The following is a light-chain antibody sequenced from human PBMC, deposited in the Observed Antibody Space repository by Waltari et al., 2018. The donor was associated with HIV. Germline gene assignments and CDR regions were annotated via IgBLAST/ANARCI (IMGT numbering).Light chain of an antibody. CDR2: AAS. J-gene: IGKJ2*01. CDR1: QGIGND. CDR3: QRYDRAPYP. V-gene: IGKV1-27*01. Sequence: DVQMTQSPSSLSASVGDRVAITCRASQGIGNDLAWYQQKPGKVPKLLIYAASTLQSGVPSRFSGSGSGTDFTLSITNLHTEDFSFYYCQRYDRAPYPFGPGTRLELK.